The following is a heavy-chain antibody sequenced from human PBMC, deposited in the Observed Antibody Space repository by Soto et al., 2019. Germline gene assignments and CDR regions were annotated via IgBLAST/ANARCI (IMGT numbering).Heavy chain of an antibody. CDR3: ARDSPPPPFFNYYGLDV. Sequence: QVQLQESGPGLVKPLQTLSLTCTVSGASVSTYDYHWAWIRQHPEGGLEWIGYVFYSGNTYYNPSLRGRISISLDTSKNQFSLGLTSVTAADTAVYFCARDSPPPPFFNYYGLDVWGPGTTVTVSS. CDR1: GASVSTYDYH. V-gene: IGHV4-31*03. CDR2: VFYSGNT. J-gene: IGHJ6*02.